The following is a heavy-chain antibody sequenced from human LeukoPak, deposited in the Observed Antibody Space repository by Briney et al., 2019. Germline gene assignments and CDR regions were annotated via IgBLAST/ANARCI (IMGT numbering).Heavy chain of an antibody. J-gene: IGHJ5*02. Sequence: GGLRLSCAASGFTFSSYEMNWVRQAPGKGLEWVSYISSSGSTIYYADSVKGRFTISRDNAKNSLYLQLNSLRDEDTAVYYCAKYNWNYSWFDPWGQGTLVTVSS. CDR2: ISSSGSTI. V-gene: IGHV3-48*03. CDR1: GFTFSSYE. D-gene: IGHD1-7*01. CDR3: AKYNWNYSWFDP.